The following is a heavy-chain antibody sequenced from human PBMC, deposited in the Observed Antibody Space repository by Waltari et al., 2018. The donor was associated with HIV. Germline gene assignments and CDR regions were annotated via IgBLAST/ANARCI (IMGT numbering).Heavy chain of an antibody. CDR3: ARCSFSSYYYFDL. CDR1: GGSISNYF. CDR2: FYNDGST. J-gene: IGHJ4*02. Sequence: QVQLLESGPGLVKPSETLSLTCNVSGGSISNYFWTWIRQAPGKTLEWIGYFYNDGSTEYNPSLNSRVTMSLDSANVQFSLNLNSVTAADTARYFCARCSFSSYYYFDLWGQGTHVTVSS. D-gene: IGHD2-15*01. V-gene: IGHV4-59*13.